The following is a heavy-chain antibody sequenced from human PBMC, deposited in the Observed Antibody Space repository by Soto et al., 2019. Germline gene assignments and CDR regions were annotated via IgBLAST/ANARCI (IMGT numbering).Heavy chain of an antibody. J-gene: IGHJ4*02. CDR3: ASSEFH. D-gene: IGHD2-21*01. V-gene: IGHV4-39*01. Sequence: PSETLSLTCTVSVESISSSHYWGWIRQPPGKGLEWIGRIYYSGNTYYSPSLKSRVTISGDTSKNQFSLKLSSVTAADTAVYYCASSEFHWGQGTLVTVSS. CDR1: VESISSSHY. CDR2: IYYSGNT.